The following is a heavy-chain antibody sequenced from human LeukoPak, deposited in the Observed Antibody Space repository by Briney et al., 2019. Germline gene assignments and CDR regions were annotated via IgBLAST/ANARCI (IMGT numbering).Heavy chain of an antibody. J-gene: IGHJ6*03. Sequence: GGSLRLSCAASGFTFSSYSMNWVRQAPGKGLEWVSSISCSSSYIYYADSVKGRFTISRDNAKNSLYLQMNSLRAEDTAVYYCVTVTTGYYYYYVDVWGKGTTVTVSS. V-gene: IGHV3-21*04. CDR3: VTVTTGYYYYYVDV. CDR1: GFTFSSYS. CDR2: ISCSSSYI. D-gene: IGHD4-11*01.